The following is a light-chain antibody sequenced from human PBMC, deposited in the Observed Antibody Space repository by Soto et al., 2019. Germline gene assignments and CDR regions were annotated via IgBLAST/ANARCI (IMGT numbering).Light chain of an antibody. Sequence: EIVLTQSPATLSLSPGERATLSCRASQSVSSYLAWYQQKPGQAPRLLIYDAYNRATGIPPRFSGSGSGTDFTLTISSLEPEDSAVYYCQQYNNWPPITFGQGTRLEIK. CDR1: QSVSSY. CDR2: DAY. J-gene: IGKJ5*01. CDR3: QQYNNWPPIT. V-gene: IGKV3-11*01.